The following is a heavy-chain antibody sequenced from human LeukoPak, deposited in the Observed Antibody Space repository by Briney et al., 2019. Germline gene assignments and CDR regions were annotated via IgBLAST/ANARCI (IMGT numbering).Heavy chain of an antibody. CDR1: GFTFDDYA. CDR2: ISWNSGSI. Sequence: GGSLRLSCAASGFTFDDYAMHWVRQAPGKGLEWVSGISWNSGSIGYADSVKGRFTISRDNAKNSLYLQMNSLRAEDTALYYCAKGRSNTYYDFWGGYYGWFDPWGQGTLVTVSS. V-gene: IGHV3-9*01. D-gene: IGHD3-3*01. J-gene: IGHJ5*02. CDR3: AKGRSNTYYDFWGGYYGWFDP.